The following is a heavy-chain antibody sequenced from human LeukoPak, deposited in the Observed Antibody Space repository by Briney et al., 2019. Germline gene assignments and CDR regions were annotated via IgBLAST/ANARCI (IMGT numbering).Heavy chain of an antibody. CDR3: ARDFPFSGSYYDY. D-gene: IGHD1-26*01. V-gene: IGHV1-69*05. CDR2: IIPIFGTA. CDR1: GGTFSSYA. Sequence: ASVKVSCKASGGTFSSYAISWVRRAPGQGLEWMGGIIPIFGTANYAQKFQGRVTMTTDTSTSTAYMELRSLRSDDTAVYYCARDFPFSGSYYDYWGQGTLVTVSS. J-gene: IGHJ4*02.